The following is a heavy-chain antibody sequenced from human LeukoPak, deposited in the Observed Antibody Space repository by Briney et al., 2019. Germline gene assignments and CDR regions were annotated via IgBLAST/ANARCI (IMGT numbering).Heavy chain of an antibody. CDR1: GFTFSSYA. Sequence: SGGSLRLSCAASGFTFSSYAMSWVRQAPGKGLEWVSAISGSGGSTYYADSVKGRFTISRDNSKNTLYLQMNSLRAEDTAVYYCARDPNKNFDWLLYYFDYWGQGTLVTVSS. D-gene: IGHD3-9*01. J-gene: IGHJ4*02. CDR2: ISGSGGST. CDR3: ARDPNKNFDWLLYYFDY. V-gene: IGHV3-23*01.